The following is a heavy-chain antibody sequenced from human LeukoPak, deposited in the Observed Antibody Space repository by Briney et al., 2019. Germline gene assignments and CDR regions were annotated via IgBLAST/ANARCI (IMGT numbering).Heavy chain of an antibody. J-gene: IGHJ4*02. CDR3: AREVYYDSSGYHADFDY. CDR2: ISSSSSYI. CDR1: GFTFSSYS. V-gene: IGHV3-21*01. D-gene: IGHD3-22*01. Sequence: GGSLRLSCAASGFTFSSYSMNWVRQAPGKGLEWVSSISSSSSYIYYADSVKGRFTISRDNAKNSLYLQMNSLRAEDTAVYYCAREVYYDSSGYHADFDYWGQGTLVTVSS.